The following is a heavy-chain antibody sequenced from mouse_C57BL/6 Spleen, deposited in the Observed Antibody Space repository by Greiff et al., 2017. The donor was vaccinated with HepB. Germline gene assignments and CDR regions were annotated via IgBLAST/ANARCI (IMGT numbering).Heavy chain of an antibody. CDR2: IDPETGGT. D-gene: IGHD1-1*01. Sequence: QVQLQQSGAELVRPGASVTLSCKASGYTFTDYEMHWVKQTPVHGLEWIGAIDPETGGTAYNQKFKGKAILTADKSSSTAYMELRSLTSEDSAVYYWTSSDYYGSSHWYFDVWGTGTTVTVSS. CDR3: TSSDYYGSSHWYFDV. V-gene: IGHV1-15*01. CDR1: GYTFTDYE. J-gene: IGHJ1*03.